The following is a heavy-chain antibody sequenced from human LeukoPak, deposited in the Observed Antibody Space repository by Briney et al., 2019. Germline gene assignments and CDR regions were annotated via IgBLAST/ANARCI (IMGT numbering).Heavy chain of an antibody. Sequence: QSGGSLRLSCAASGLTFSNYGMHWVRQAPGKGLEWVAFIRFDGFNKYYADSVKGRFTISRDNSKNTLYLEMNSLRVEDTAVYYCARTGQSHAFDIWGQGTMVTVSS. J-gene: IGHJ3*02. CDR2: IRFDGFNK. CDR3: ARTGQSHAFDI. D-gene: IGHD5-24*01. V-gene: IGHV3-30*02. CDR1: GLTFSNYG.